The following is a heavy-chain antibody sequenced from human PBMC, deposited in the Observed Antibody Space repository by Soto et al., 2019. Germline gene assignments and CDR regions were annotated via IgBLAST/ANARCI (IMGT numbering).Heavy chain of an antibody. D-gene: IGHD3-9*01. J-gene: IGHJ5*02. CDR3: AKTVSDYDILTGYYQGDWFDP. CDR1: GITFGSRA. Sequence: PGGSLRLSCVASGITFGSRAMSWVRQAPGEGLEWVSSITDSGGDAKYADSVRGRFTISRDNSKNTLYLQMNSLRAEDTAVYYCAKTVSDYDILTGYYQGDWFDPWGQGTLVTVSS. CDR2: ITDSGGDA. V-gene: IGHV3-23*01.